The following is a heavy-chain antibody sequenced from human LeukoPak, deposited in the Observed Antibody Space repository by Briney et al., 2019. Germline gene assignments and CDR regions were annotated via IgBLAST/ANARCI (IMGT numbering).Heavy chain of an antibody. D-gene: IGHD2-21*01. CDR1: GFTFSSYA. Sequence: GGSLRLSCAASGFTFSSYAMSWVRQAPGKGLEWVSAISGSGGSTYYADSVKGRFTISRDNSKNTLYLQMNSLRAEDRAVYYCAKERDPVVVIAMGYFDYWGQGTLVTVSS. CDR2: ISGSGGST. V-gene: IGHV3-23*01. J-gene: IGHJ4*02. CDR3: AKERDPVVVIAMGYFDY.